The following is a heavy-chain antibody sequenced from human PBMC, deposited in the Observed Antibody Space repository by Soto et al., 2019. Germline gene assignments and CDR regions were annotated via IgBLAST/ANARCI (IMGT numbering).Heavy chain of an antibody. CDR2: MNPNSGNT. Sequence: ASVKFSWKASGYTFTSYDINWVRPATGQGLECMGWMNPNSGNTGYAQKFQGRDTMTRXPXXSXXXMXLXXLRXEXTAVYYCARVPREGFYYSLDVWGQGSTVTVSS. V-gene: IGHV1-8*01. J-gene: IGHJ6*03. CDR1: GYTFTSYD. CDR3: ARVPREGFYYSLDV.